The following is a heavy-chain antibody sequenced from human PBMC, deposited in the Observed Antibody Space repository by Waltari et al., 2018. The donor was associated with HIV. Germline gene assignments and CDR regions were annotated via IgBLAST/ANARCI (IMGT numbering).Heavy chain of an antibody. Sequence: EQLVESGGGLVRPGGSLRLSRGASGFPFFPYGLNWVRQAPGKGLEWISYINSNSGTIHYADSVKGRFTISRDNAKSSLYLQMRNLTGEDTAVYYCARDDLNVRRAFDIWGQGTMVTVSS. V-gene: IGHV3-48*03. CDR2: INSNSGTI. J-gene: IGHJ3*02. D-gene: IGHD3-10*01. CDR3: ARDDLNVRRAFDI. CDR1: GFPFFPYG.